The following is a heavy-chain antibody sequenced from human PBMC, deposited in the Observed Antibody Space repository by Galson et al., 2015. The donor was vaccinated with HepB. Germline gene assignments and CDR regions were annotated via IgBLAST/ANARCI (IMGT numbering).Heavy chain of an antibody. CDR2: ISYDGSNK. V-gene: IGHV3-30*18. CDR3: AKDRRAAAGTLLDY. D-gene: IGHD6-13*01. CDR1: GFTFSSYG. Sequence: SLRLSCAASGFTFSSYGMHWVRQAPGKGLEWVAVISYDGSNKYYADSVKGRFTISRDNSKNTLYLQMNSLRAEDTAVYYCAKDRRAAAGTLLDYWGQGTLVTVSS. J-gene: IGHJ4*02.